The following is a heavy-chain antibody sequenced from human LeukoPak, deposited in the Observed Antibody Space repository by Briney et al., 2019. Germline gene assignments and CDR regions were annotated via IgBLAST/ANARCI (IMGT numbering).Heavy chain of an antibody. J-gene: IGHJ4*02. V-gene: IGHV1-18*01. D-gene: IGHD3-22*01. CDR3: ARGKNYYDSSGYYWGTFDY. Sequence: ASVKVSCKASGYTFTSYGIGWVRQAPGQGLEWMGWISAYNGNTNYAQKLQGRVTMTTDTSTSTAYMGLRSLRSDDTAVYYCARGKNYYDSSGYYWGTFDYWGQGTLVTVSS. CDR2: ISAYNGNT. CDR1: GYTFTSYG.